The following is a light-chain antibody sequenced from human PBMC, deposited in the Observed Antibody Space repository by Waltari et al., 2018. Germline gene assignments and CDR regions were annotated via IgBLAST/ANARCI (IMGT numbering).Light chain of an antibody. CDR3: QQSYSIPGT. J-gene: IGKJ2*01. Sequence: DIQMTQSPSSLSASVGDRVTITCRASQSISSYLGWYQQKPGKAPKLLIYAASSLQSGVPSRFSGSGSGTDFTLTISSLQPEDFATYYCQQSYSIPGTFGQGTKLEIK. CDR1: QSISSY. CDR2: AAS. V-gene: IGKV1-39*01.